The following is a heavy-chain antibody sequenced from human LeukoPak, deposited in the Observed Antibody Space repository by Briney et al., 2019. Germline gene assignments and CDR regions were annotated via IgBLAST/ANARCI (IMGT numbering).Heavy chain of an antibody. D-gene: IGHD6-19*01. CDR2: ISYDGSNK. V-gene: IGHV3-30*18. Sequence: GGSLRLSCAASGFTFSSYGMHWVRQAPGKGLEWVAVISYDGSNKYYADSVKGRFTISRDNSKNTLYLQMNSLRAEDTAVYYCAKGSGWSAVRYNWFDPWGQGTLVTVSS. CDR3: AKGSGWSAVRYNWFDP. CDR1: GFTFSSYG. J-gene: IGHJ5*02.